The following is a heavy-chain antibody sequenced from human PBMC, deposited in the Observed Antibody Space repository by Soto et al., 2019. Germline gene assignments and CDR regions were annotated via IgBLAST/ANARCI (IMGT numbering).Heavy chain of an antibody. CDR3: ASLADY. CDR2: ISYDGRNK. J-gene: IGHJ4*02. Sequence: QVQLVESGGGVVQPGGSRRLSCAVSGFTLSTYAMEWVRQAPGKELDWVAGISYDGRNKDYGDSVKGRFTISRDITKNTLYLQMNNLRADDTAVYYCASLADYWGQGTLVTVSS. V-gene: IGHV3-30*04. CDR1: GFTLSTYA.